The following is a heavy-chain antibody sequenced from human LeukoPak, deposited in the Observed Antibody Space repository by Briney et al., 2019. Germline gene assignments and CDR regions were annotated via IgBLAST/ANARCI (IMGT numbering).Heavy chain of an antibody. CDR1: GGTFSSYA. D-gene: IGHD1-26*01. V-gene: IGHV1-69*04. Sequence: SVKVSCKASGGTFSSYAISWVRQAPGQGLEWMGRIIPILGIANYAQKFQGRVTITADKSTSTAYMELSSLRSEDTAVYYCARWVVGATPRIDYWGQGTLVTVSS. CDR3: ARWVVGATPRIDY. CDR2: IIPILGIA. J-gene: IGHJ4*02.